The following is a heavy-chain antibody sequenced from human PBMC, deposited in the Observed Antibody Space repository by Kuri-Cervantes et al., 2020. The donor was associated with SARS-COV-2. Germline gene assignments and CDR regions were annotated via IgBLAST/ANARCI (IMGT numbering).Heavy chain of an antibody. Sequence: GESLKISCAASGFTFSTYAMHWVRQAPGKGLEWVAVISYDGSIKYYADSVKGRFTISRDNSKNTLYLQMYSLRDEDTVVYYCATTYCSRINCPDYYYGVDVWGQGTTVTVSS. CDR3: ATTYCSRINCPDYYYGVDV. D-gene: IGHD2-2*01. CDR1: GFTFSTYA. J-gene: IGHJ6*02. CDR2: ISYDGSIK. V-gene: IGHV3-30-3*01.